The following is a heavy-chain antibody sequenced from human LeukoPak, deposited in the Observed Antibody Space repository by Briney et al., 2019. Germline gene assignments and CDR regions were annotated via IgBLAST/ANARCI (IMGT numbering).Heavy chain of an antibody. CDR1: GYTFIGYY. CDR2: MNPNSGNT. Sequence: ASVKVSCKASGYTFIGYYMHWVRQAPGQGLEWMGWMNPNSGNTGYAQKFQGRVTMTRNTSISTAYMELSSLRSEDTAVYYCARVHYYGMDVWGQGTTVTVSS. CDR3: ARVHYYGMDV. V-gene: IGHV1-8*02. J-gene: IGHJ6*02.